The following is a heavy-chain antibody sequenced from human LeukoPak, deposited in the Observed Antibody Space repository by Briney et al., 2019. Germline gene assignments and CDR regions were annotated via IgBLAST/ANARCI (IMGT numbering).Heavy chain of an antibody. CDR3: ASSITIFGVDTLYFDY. V-gene: IGHV4-31*03. J-gene: IGHJ4*02. CDR1: GGSISSGGYY. D-gene: IGHD3-3*01. Sequence: SETLSLTCTVSGGSISSGGYYWSWIRQHPGKGLEWIGFIYYSGSTYYNPSLKSRVTISVDTSKNQFSLKLSSVTAADTAVYYCASSITIFGVDTLYFDYWGQGTLVTVSS. CDR2: IYYSGST.